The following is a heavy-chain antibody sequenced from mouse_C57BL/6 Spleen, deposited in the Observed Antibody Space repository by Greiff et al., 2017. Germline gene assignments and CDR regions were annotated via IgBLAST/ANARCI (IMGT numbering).Heavy chain of an antibody. D-gene: IGHD1-1*01. CDR3: ARRYYYGSSACYFDV. CDR2: IDPSDSYT. J-gene: IGHJ1*03. Sequence: QVQLQQPGAELVKPGASVKLSCKASGYTFTSYWMQWVKQRPGQGLAWIGEIDPSDSYTNYNQKFKGKATLTVDTSSSTAYMQLSRLPSEVTAVYYGARRYYYGSSACYFDVWGTGTTVTVSS. CDR1: GYTFTSYW. V-gene: IGHV1-50*01.